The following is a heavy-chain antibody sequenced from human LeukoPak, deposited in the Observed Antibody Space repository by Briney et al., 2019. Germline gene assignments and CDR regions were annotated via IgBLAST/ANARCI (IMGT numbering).Heavy chain of an antibody. D-gene: IGHD3-9*01. CDR1: GFTVSSNY. Sequence: GGSLRLSCAASGFTVSSNYMSWVRQAPGKGLEWVSVIYSGGSTYYADSVKGRFTISRDNSKNTLYLQMNSLRAEDTAVYYCAKDGRVLRYFDWLSNDDNWFDPWGQGTLVTVSS. CDR3: AKDGRVLRYFDWLSNDDNWFDP. V-gene: IGHV3-53*05. J-gene: IGHJ5*02. CDR2: IYSGGST.